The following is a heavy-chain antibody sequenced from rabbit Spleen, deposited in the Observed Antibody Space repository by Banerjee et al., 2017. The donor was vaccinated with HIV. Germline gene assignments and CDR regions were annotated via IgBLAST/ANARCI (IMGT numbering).Heavy chain of an antibody. CDR2: IATSSGST. Sequence: QSLEESGGDLVKPGASLTLTCTASGFSFSNKDYMCWVRQAPGKGLEWIACIATSSGSTWYASWAKGRFTISKTSSTTVTLQMTSLAAADTATYFCARAAKAIDCLDLWGPGTLVTVS. CDR1: GFSFSNKDY. V-gene: IGHV1S40*01. CDR3: ARAAKAIDCLDL. D-gene: IGHD5-1*01. J-gene: IGHJ5*01.